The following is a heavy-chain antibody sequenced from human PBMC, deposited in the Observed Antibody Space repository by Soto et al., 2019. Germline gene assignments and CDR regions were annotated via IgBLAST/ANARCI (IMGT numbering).Heavy chain of an antibody. CDR1: GFTFDDYA. V-gene: IGHV3-9*01. CDR2: ISWKGGTI. J-gene: IGHJ6*02. D-gene: IGHD2-2*01. Sequence: EVQLVESGGGLVQPGRSLRLSCAASGFTFDDYAMHWVRQAPGKGLEWVSGISWKGGTIGYEDSVKGRFTVSRDNARNSLYLQMNSLRPGDTALYYCTRARYCSSTSCPYGVDVWGQGTTVTV. CDR3: TRARYCSSTSCPYGVDV.